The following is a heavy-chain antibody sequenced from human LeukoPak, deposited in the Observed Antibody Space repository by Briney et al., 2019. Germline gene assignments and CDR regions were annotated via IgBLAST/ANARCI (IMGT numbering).Heavy chain of an antibody. V-gene: IGHV4-61*01. CDR3: ARGKEQWFEGSSYYFDY. D-gene: IGHD6-19*01. Sequence: SETLSLTCTVSGGSVSSGSYYWSWIRQPPGKGLEWIGYIYYSGSTNYNPSLKSRVTISVDTSKNQFSLKLSSVTAADTAVYYCARGKEQWFEGSSYYFDYWGQGTLVTVSS. CDR2: IYYSGST. CDR1: GGSVSSGSYY. J-gene: IGHJ4*02.